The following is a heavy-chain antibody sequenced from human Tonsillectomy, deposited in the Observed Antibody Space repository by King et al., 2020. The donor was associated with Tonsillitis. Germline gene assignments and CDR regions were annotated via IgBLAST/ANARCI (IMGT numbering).Heavy chain of an antibody. CDR2: IRSKAYGGTT. CDR1: GFTLGDYA. D-gene: IGHD3-10*02. CDR3: TRDMSVYYMDV. V-gene: IGHV3-49*04. J-gene: IGHJ6*03. Sequence: VQLVESGGGLVQPGRSLRLSCTVSGFTLGDYAMSWVRQAPGKGLEWGGFIRSKAYGGTTEYAASVKGRFSISRDDSKSIAYLQMKSLKTEDTAVYYCTRDMSVYYMDVWGKGTTVTVSS.